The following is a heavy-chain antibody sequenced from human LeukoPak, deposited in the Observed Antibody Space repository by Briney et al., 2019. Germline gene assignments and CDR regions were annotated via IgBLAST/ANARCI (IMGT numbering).Heavy chain of an antibody. CDR2: IFSTSSYI. CDR3: ARDAVPQPRSDISGYYPPYHFDY. J-gene: IGHJ4*02. Sequence: GGSLRLSCAASGFTFSNYNINWVRQAPGKGLEWVSSIFSTSSYIYYADSVKGRFTISRDNAKNSLYLQMNSLRAEDTAVYYCARDAVPQPRSDISGYYPPYHFDYWGRGTLVTVSS. V-gene: IGHV3-21*01. CDR1: GFTFSNYN. D-gene: IGHD3-22*01.